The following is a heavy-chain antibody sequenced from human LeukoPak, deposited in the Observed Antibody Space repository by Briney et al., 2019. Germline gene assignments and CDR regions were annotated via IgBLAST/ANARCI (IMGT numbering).Heavy chain of an antibody. CDR3: ARRRGQLAPHDY. CDR2: ISAYNGNT. Sequence: ASVNVYCKASAYTFTGYGISWVRQAPGQGLEWMGWISAYNGNTNYAQKLQGRVTMTTDTSTSTAYMELRSLRSDDPAVYYCARRRGQLAPHDYWGQGTLVTVSS. CDR1: AYTFTGYG. D-gene: IGHD6-6*01. V-gene: IGHV1-18*01. J-gene: IGHJ4*02.